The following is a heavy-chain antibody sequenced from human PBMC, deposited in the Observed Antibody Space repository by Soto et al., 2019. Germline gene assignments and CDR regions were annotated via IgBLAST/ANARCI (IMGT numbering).Heavy chain of an antibody. J-gene: IGHJ5*01. D-gene: IGHD4-17*01. V-gene: IGHV3-23*01. CDR3: AKDTRYADYVRWFDS. Sequence: EVHLLESGGGLVQPGGSLRLSCTASGFTVSSYAMTWVRQAPGWGLEGVSGITASGGRTFYADSVKGRFTISRDNSRRTLYLQMNSLSAEDTAIYYCAKDTRYADYVRWFDSWGQGTLVTVSS. CDR1: GFTVSSYA. CDR2: ITASGGRT.